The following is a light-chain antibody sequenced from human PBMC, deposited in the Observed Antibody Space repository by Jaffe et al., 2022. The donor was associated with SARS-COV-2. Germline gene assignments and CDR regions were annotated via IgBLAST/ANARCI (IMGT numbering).Light chain of an antibody. V-gene: IGLV1-47*01. CDR2: RNN. CDR3: AAWDDSLQVV. CDR1: SSNIGNNY. J-gene: IGLJ2*01. Sequence: QSVLTQPPSASGTPGQRVTISCSGSSSNIGNNYVYWYQRLPGTAPKLLIYRNNQRPSGVPDRFSGSKSGTSASLAISGLRSEDEADYYCAAWDDSLQVVFGGGTKLTVL.